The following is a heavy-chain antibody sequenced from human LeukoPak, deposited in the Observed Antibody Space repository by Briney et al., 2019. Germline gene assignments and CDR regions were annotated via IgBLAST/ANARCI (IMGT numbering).Heavy chain of an antibody. CDR3: LIVVVPAAINPLNWFDP. Sequence: GGSLRLSCAAPGFTFSSYGMHWVRQAPGKGLEWVAFIRYDGSNKYYADSVKGRFTISRDNSKNTRFLQMNSLRAEDTAMYYCLIVVVPAAINPLNWFDPWGQGTLVTVSS. CDR1: GFTFSSYG. D-gene: IGHD2-2*01. CDR2: IRYDGSNK. J-gene: IGHJ5*02. V-gene: IGHV3-30*02.